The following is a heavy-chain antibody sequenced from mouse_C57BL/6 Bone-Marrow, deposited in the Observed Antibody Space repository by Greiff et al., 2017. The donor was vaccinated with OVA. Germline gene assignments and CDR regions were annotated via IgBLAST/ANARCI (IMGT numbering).Heavy chain of an antibody. J-gene: IGHJ4*01. V-gene: IGHV1-50*01. CDR3: ARPAFYAMYY. Sequence: QVQLQQPGAELVKPGASVKLSCKASGYTFTSYWMQWVKQRPGQGLEWIGEIDPSDSYTNYTQKFKGKSTLTVDTSSSTAYMQLSSLTSEDSAVYYCARPAFYAMYYWGQGTSVTVSS. CDR1: GYTFTSYW. CDR2: IDPSDSYT.